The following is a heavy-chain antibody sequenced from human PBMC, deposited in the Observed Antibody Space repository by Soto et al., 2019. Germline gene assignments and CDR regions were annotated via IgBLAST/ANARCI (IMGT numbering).Heavy chain of an antibody. CDR3: VVHGIAYLHSLVDV. CDR1: SGPSSSHN. Sequence: QVQLQQSGPGLVKPSETLSLTCTVSSGPSSSHNWGWIRQTPGRGLEWIGYVYNTGGTSYNPSLNIRVTVSAAASTILISLTLTSVTAADTAIYYCVVHGIAYLHSLVDVSGQCTTVTVSS. D-gene: IGHD2-21*01. J-gene: IGHJ6*02. V-gene: IGHV4-59*08. CDR2: VYNTGGT.